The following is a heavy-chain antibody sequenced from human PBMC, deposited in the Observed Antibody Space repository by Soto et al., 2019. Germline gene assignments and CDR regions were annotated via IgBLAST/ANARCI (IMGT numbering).Heavy chain of an antibody. V-gene: IGHV3-23*01. D-gene: IGHD3-22*01. Sequence: PGGSLRLSCAASGFTFSSHWMSWVRQAPGKGLEWVSAISGSGGSTYYADSVKGRFTISRDNSKNTLYLQMNSLRAEDTAVYYCAKRTPDYYDSSGYDYWGQGTLVTVS. CDR1: GFTFSSHW. CDR3: AKRTPDYYDSSGYDY. J-gene: IGHJ4*02. CDR2: ISGSGGST.